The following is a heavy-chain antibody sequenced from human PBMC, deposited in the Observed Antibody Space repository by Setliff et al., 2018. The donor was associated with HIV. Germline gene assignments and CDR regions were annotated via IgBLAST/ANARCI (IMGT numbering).Heavy chain of an antibody. V-gene: IGHV4-34*01. D-gene: IGHD1-7*01. CDR3: ARAGNYGAFDGFDI. CDR1: DGSRSGIH. Sequence: PSETLSLTCAVFDGSRSGIHWSWIRQPPGKGLEWIAEINFGGGTNHNPSLKSRVTISVDTSKSHVSLMLRSVTAADTAVYYCARAGNYGAFDGFDIWVQGTMVTVSS. CDR2: INFGGGT. J-gene: IGHJ3*02.